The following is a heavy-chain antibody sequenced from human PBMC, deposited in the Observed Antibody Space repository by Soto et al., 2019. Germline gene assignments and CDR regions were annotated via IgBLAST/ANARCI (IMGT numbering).Heavy chain of an antibody. CDR2: IYYSGST. CDR1: GGSISSYY. J-gene: IGHJ6*03. D-gene: IGHD6-13*01. V-gene: IGHV4-59*08. Sequence: QVQLQESGPGLVKPSETLSLTCTVSGGSISSYYWSWIRQPPGKGLVWVGYIYYSGSTNYNPSLKSRLTISVDTSKHQFSRKLSSVTGADTGVYYCARLGAAAGFIHYYYYYLDVWGKGTTVTVSS. CDR3: ARLGAAAGFIHYYYYYLDV.